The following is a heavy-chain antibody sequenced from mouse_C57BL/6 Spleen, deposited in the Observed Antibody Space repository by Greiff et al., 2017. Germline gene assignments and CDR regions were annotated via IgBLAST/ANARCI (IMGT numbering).Heavy chain of an antibody. CDR3: ARLGGNYMDYAMDY. CDR1: GYAFSSSW. Sequence: QVQLQHSGPELVKPGASVKISCKASGYAFSSSWMNWVKQRPGKGLEWIGRIYPGDGDTNYNGKFKGKATLTADKSSSTAYMQLSSLTSEDSAVYFCARLGGNYMDYAMDYWGQGASVTVSS. CDR2: IYPGDGDT. D-gene: IGHD2-1*01. V-gene: IGHV1-82*01. J-gene: IGHJ4*01.